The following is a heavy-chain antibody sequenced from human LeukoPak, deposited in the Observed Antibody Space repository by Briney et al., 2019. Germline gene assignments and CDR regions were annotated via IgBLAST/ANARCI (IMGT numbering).Heavy chain of an antibody. V-gene: IGHV1-2*02. CDR1: GYTFTGYN. J-gene: IGHJ4*02. CDR3: ARAREWDYYDSSAPEDY. D-gene: IGHD3-22*01. Sequence: ASVKVSCKASGYTFTGYNMHWVRQAPGQGLEWMGWINPNSGGTNYAQKFQGRVTMTRDTSISTAYMELSRLRSDDTAVYYCARAREWDYYDSSAPEDYWGQGTLVTVSS. CDR2: INPNSGGT.